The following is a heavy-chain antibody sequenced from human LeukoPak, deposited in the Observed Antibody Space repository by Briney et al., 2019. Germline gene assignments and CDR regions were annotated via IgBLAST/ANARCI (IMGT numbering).Heavy chain of an antibody. CDR1: GFTFSSYA. Sequence: GGSLRPSCAASGFTFSSYAMSWVRQAPGKGLEWVSAISGSGGSTYYADSVKGRFTISRDNSKNTLYLQMNSLRAEDTAVYYCAKDLRRGGVTDGNYFDYWGQGTLVTVSS. CDR2: ISGSGGST. J-gene: IGHJ4*02. V-gene: IGHV3-23*01. CDR3: AKDLRRGGVTDGNYFDY. D-gene: IGHD3-16*01.